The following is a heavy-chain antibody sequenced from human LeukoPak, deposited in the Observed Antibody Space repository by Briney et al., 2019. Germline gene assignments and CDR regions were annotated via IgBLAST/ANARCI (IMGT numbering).Heavy chain of an antibody. V-gene: IGHV3-30-3*01. Sequence: GGSLRLSCAASGFTFSSYAMHWVRQAPGKGLEWVAVISYDGSNKYYAGSVKGRFTISRDNSKNTLYLQMNSLRAEDTAVYYCAKDDFWSPFEYWGQGTLVTVSS. CDR1: GFTFSSYA. D-gene: IGHD3-3*01. J-gene: IGHJ4*02. CDR3: AKDDFWSPFEY. CDR2: ISYDGSNK.